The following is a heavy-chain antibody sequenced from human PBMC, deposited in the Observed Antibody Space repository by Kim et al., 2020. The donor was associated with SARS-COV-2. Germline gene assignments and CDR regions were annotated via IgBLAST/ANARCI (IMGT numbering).Heavy chain of an antibody. J-gene: IGHJ4*02. V-gene: IGHV4-38-2*02. D-gene: IGHD3-10*01. Sequence: SETLSLTCTVSGYSISSGYYWGWIRQPPGKGLEWIGSIYHSGSTYYNPSLKSRVTISVDTSKNQFSLKLSSVTAADTAVYYCARDQLNYYGSGSYYNIWGQGTLVTVSS. CDR1: GYSISSGYY. CDR2: IYHSGST. CDR3: ARDQLNYYGSGSYYNI.